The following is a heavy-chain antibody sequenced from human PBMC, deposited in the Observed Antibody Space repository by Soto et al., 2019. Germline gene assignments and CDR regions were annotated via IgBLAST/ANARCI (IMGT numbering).Heavy chain of an antibody. CDR2: ISSSVTGT. CDR3: AKDYLRASDY. V-gene: IGHV3-23*01. CDR1: GFTFSNYA. D-gene: IGHD3-16*02. J-gene: IGHJ4*02. Sequence: EVQLLESGGGLVQPGGSLRLSCAASGFTFSNYAMTWVRQAPGKGLEWVSAISSSVTGTYYADSVKGRFTISRDNSKNTLYLQMNSLRAEDMALYYCAKDYLRASDYWGQGTLVTVSS.